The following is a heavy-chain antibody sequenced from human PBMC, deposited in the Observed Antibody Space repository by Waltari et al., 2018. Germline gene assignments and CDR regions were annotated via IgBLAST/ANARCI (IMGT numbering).Heavy chain of an antibody. CDR3: ARDHGVSYLEGALDI. Sequence: EVQLVETGGGLIQPGGSLRLSCAASGFTVSSSYMTWVRQALGKGLEWVSVIYRGGSTFYADPVKGRFTISRDDSKNTLYLQMSNLRAEDTAVYYCARDHGVSYLEGALDIWGQGTMVTVSS. J-gene: IGHJ3*02. D-gene: IGHD1-26*01. V-gene: IGHV3-53*02. CDR1: GFTVSSSY. CDR2: IYRGGST.